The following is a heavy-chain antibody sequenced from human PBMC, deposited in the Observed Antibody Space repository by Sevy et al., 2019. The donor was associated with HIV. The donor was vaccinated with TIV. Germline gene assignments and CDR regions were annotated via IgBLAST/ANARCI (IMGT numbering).Heavy chain of an antibody. D-gene: IGHD2-15*01. J-gene: IGHJ6*02. CDR2: ISGSAGST. CDR3: ARGDRTFYGLDV. Sequence: GGSLRLSCAASGFTFSTYTMSWVRQAPGKGLEWVSAISGSAGSTYYADLVQGRFTISRDKSKNTLYLQMNSLRAEDTAVYYCARGDRTFYGLDVWGQGTTVTVS. CDR1: GFTFSTYT. V-gene: IGHV3-23*01.